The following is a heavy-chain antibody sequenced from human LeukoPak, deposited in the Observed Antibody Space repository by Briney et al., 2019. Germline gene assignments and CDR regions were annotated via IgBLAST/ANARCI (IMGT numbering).Heavy chain of an antibody. J-gene: IGHJ4*02. V-gene: IGHV4-59*01. Sequence: SETLSLTCTVSGGSISTYYWNWIRQPPGKGLEWIGYIYYSGSTNYNPSLKSRVTISVDTSKNQLSLRLTSVTAADTAVYYCARQSDSSWTFDYWGQGTLVTVSS. CDR2: IYYSGST. CDR3: ARQSDSSWTFDY. CDR1: GGSISTYY. D-gene: IGHD6-13*01.